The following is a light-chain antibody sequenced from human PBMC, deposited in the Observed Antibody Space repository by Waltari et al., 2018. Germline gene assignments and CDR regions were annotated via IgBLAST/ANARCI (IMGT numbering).Light chain of an antibody. Sequence: DIQMTQSPSSLSASVGDRVIITCRASQTISSYLNWYQQKLGKAPKLLIYTASSLQSGVPSRFSDSGSGTDFTLTISSLQPEDFATYYCQQSYSTPLTFGGGTKVEIK. CDR2: TAS. CDR1: QTISSY. V-gene: IGKV1-39*01. CDR3: QQSYSTPLT. J-gene: IGKJ4*01.